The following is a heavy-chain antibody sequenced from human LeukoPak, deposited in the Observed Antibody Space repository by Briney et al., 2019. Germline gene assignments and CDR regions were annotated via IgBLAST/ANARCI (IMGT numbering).Heavy chain of an antibody. CDR1: GFTFSSYS. Sequence: GGSLRLSCAASGFTFSSYSMNWVRQAPGKGLEWVSYISSSSTIYYADSVKGRFTISRDNAKNSLYLQMNSLRAEDTAVYYCARDVGSGSPDYYYYMDVRGKGTTVTVSS. CDR2: ISSSSTI. CDR3: ARDVGSGSPDYYYYMDV. J-gene: IGHJ6*03. D-gene: IGHD3-10*01. V-gene: IGHV3-48*04.